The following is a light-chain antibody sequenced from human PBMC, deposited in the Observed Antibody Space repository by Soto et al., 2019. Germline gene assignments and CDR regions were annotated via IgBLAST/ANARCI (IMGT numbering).Light chain of an antibody. V-gene: IGKV3D-15*01. CDR3: QQYSPPIT. Sequence: MTQSPSTLSASVGDRVTITCRASQSVSSNLAWYQQKPGQAPRLLIYGASKRATGIPDRFSGSGSGTDFTLTISRLEPEDFAVYYCQQYSPPITFGQGTRLEIK. J-gene: IGKJ5*01. CDR1: QSVSSN. CDR2: GAS.